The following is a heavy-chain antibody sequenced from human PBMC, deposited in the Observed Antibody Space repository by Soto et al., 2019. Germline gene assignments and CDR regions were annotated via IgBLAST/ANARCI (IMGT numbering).Heavy chain of an antibody. D-gene: IGHD3-22*01. CDR3: ARARLVVEGRFDY. CDR1: GFSFSDYY. V-gene: IGHV3-11*06. CDR2: ISSTATYT. J-gene: IGHJ4*02. Sequence: GGSLRLSCAASGFSFSDYYMNWIRQAPGKGLEWLSYISSTATYTNYADSVRDRFTISRDSAKNSLYLDMNGLRAEDTAVYYCARARLVVEGRFDYWGQGTLVTVSS.